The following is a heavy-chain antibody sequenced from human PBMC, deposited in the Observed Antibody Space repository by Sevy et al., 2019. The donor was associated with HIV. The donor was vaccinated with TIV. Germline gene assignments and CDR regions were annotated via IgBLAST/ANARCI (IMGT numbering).Heavy chain of an antibody. J-gene: IGHJ6*02. CDR2: IYYNGHT. CDR1: GGTIVSSGHY. D-gene: IGHD5-12*01. CDR3: AREAGGYDYDYGIDV. V-gene: IGHV4-39*02. Sequence: SETLSLTCSVSGGTIVSSGHYWGWIRQTPGKGLEWIGSIYYNGHTYYNPSLNSRLTISIDTSKNQFSLNLSSVTAADTAIYFCAREAGGYDYDYGIDVWGQGTTVTVSS.